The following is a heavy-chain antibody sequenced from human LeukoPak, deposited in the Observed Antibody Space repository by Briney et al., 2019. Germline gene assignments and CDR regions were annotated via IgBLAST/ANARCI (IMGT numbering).Heavy chain of an antibody. CDR3: ARHKITVIVVVKSFSAEWYFDL. D-gene: IGHD3-22*01. Sequence: GGSLRLSCAASGFTFSTYAMHWVRQAPGKGLEWVAVISYDGSSKYYADSVKGRFTISRDNSKNTLYLQMNSLRAEDTAVYYCARHKITVIVVVKSFSAEWYFDLWGRGTLVTVSS. J-gene: IGHJ2*01. V-gene: IGHV3-30*04. CDR1: GFTFSTYA. CDR2: ISYDGSSK.